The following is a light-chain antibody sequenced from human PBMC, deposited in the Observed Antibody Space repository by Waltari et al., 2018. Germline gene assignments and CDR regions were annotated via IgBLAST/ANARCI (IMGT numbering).Light chain of an antibody. CDR1: RSVLYNSNNKNY. J-gene: IGKJ5*01. V-gene: IGKV4-1*01. Sequence: EIVMTQSPDPLAVSLGERAAINCKSSRSVLYNSNNKNYLAWYQQKPRQPPKLLINWATTRESGVPDRFSGGGSGTDFTLTISSLQAEDVAVYYCQQYYSSPISFGQGTRLEIK. CDR2: WAT. CDR3: QQYYSSPIS.